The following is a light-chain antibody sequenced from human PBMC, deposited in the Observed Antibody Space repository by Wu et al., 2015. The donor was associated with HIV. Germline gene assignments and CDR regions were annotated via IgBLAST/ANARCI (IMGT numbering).Light chain of an antibody. J-gene: IGKJ1*01. Sequence: DTQMTQSPSSLSASIGDRVTITCRASQSISSYLNWYQQKPGKAPKLLLYAASRLESGVPSRFSGSGSGTDYTLTISSLQPEDFATYYCQQYYSTPWTFGQGTKVEIK. CDR1: QSISSY. CDR3: QQYYSTPWT. CDR2: AAS. V-gene: IGKV1-NL1*01.